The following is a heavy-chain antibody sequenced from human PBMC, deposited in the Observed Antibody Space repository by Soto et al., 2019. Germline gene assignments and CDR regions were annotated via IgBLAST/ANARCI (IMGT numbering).Heavy chain of an antibody. J-gene: IGHJ5*02. D-gene: IGHD6-13*01. CDR2: IYTSGST. V-gene: IGHV4-4*07. CDR3: ARDNRSSSRDHWFDP. CDR1: GGSISSYD. Sequence: PXGSLSLTCTVSGGSISSYDWSWIRQPAGKGLEWIGRIYTSGSTNYNPSLKSRVTMSVDTSKNQFSLKLSSVTAADTAVYYCARDNRSSSRDHWFDPWGQGTLVTVSS.